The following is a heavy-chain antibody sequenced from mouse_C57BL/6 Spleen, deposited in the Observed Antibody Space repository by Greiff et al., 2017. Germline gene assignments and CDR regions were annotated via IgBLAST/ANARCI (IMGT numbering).Heavy chain of an antibody. D-gene: IGHD2-12*01. J-gene: IGHJ4*01. CDR1: GFTFSDYY. V-gene: IGHV5-12*01. Sequence: EVQLVESGGGLVQPGGSLKLSCAASGFTFSDYYMYWVRQTPEKRLEWVAYISNGGGSTYYPDTVKGRFTISRDNAKNTLYLQMSRLKSEDTAMYYCARLLRQGAMDYWGQGTSVTVSS. CDR2: ISNGGGST. CDR3: ARLLRQGAMDY.